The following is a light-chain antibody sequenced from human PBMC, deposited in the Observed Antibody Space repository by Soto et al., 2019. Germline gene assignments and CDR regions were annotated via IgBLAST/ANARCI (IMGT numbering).Light chain of an antibody. J-gene: IGKJ3*01. CDR3: QHYNNWPFS. CDR2: GAS. V-gene: IGKV3-15*01. Sequence: ERVIAQSPATLSVSPGDRATLACRASQSVNNNLAWYQQRTGQSPRILIYGASTRDTGIPARFSGSGSGTEFTLTISRLQSEDFAVYYCQHYNNWPFSFGPGTKVDIK. CDR1: QSVNNN.